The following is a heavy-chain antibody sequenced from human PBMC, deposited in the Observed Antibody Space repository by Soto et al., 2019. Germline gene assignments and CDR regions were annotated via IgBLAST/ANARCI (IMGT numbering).Heavy chain of an antibody. D-gene: IGHD6-13*01. J-gene: IGHJ4*02. Sequence: SETLSLTCTVSGGSISSNYWTWIRQPPGKGLEWIGYVYNSGITNYNPSLKSRVTISEDTSKSQFSLKVNSMTAADTAVYYCARYRREAVAGYTLDNWGQGLLVTFST. CDR1: GGSISSNY. V-gene: IGHV4-59*01. CDR2: VYNSGIT. CDR3: ARYRREAVAGYTLDN.